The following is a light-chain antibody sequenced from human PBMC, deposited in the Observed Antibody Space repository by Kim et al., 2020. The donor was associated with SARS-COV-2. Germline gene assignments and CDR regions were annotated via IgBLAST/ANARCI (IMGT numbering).Light chain of an antibody. CDR1: PSVGRN. CDR2: GAS. J-gene: IGKJ4*01. Sequence: EIVMTQSPATLSVSPGERATLSCTASPSVGRNLAWYQHKPGQAPRLLIYGASTRATGIPARFSGSGSETEFTLTISSLQSEDFAVYYCQQYSRWPPLTFGGGTKVDIK. CDR3: QQYSRWPPLT. V-gene: IGKV3-15*01.